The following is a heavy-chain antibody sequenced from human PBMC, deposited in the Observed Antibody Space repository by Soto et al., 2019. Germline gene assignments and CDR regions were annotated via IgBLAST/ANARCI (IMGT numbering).Heavy chain of an antibody. Sequence: GASVNVSCKASGYTFTSDGISWVRQAPGQGLEGMGGISAYNGNTNYAQKLQGRVTMTTDTSTSTAYMELRSLRSDDTAVYYCARAQGHYYDSLGHAQHWGQGTLVTVSS. CDR3: ARAQGHYYDSLGHAQH. V-gene: IGHV1-18*01. CDR1: GYTFTSDG. J-gene: IGHJ1*01. CDR2: ISAYNGNT. D-gene: IGHD3-22*01.